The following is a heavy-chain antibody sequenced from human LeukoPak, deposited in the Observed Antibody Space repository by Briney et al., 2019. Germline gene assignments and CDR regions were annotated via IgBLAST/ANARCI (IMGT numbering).Heavy chain of an antibody. CDR1: GYSISSGNY. CDR2: IYHSGST. V-gene: IGHV4-38-2*01. CDR3: ARLHYGGNYGYYYYYMDV. Sequence: SETLSLTCSVSGYSISSGNYWGWIRLPPGKGLQWIGSIYHSGSTYYNPSLKSRVTISVDTSKNQFSLKLSSVTAADTAVYYCARLHYGGNYGYYYYYMDVWGKGTTVTISS. D-gene: IGHD4-23*01. J-gene: IGHJ6*03.